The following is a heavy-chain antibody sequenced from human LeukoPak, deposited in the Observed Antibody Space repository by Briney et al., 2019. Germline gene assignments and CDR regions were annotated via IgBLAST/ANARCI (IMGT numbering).Heavy chain of an antibody. CDR3: ATGNHYYGSGSYYQN. V-gene: IGHV1-24*01. CDR1: GYTLTELS. D-gene: IGHD3-10*01. CDR2: FDPEDGET. J-gene: IGHJ4*02. Sequence: ASVNVSCKVSGYTLTELSMHWVRQAPGKGLEWMGGFDPEDGETIYAQKFQGRVTMTEDTSTDTAYMELSSLRSEDTAVYYCATGNHYYGSGSYYQNWGQGTLVTVSS.